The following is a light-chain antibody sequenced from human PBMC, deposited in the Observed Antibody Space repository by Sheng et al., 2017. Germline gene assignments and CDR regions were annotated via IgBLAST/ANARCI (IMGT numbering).Light chain of an antibody. CDR1: QSISNY. Sequence: DIQMTQSPSSLSASVGDRVTITCRASQSISNYLNWYQQKPGKAPKLLIYTASTLQSGVPSRFSGSGSGTDFTLTINSLQPDDFATYYCQQSYSTPSITFGQGTRLEIK. CDR2: TAS. J-gene: IGKJ5*01. CDR3: QQSYSTPSIT. V-gene: IGKV1-39*01.